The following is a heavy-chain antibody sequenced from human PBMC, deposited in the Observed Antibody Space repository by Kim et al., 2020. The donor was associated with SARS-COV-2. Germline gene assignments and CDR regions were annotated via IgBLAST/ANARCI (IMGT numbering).Heavy chain of an antibody. CDR3: ARLGCSGGSCSSDP. CDR2: IYYSGST. J-gene: IGHJ5*02. CDR1: GGSISSSSYY. V-gene: IGHV4-39*01. Sequence: SETLSLTCTVSGGSISSSSYYWGWIRQPPGKGLEWIGSIYYSGSTYYNPSLKSRVTISVDTSKNQFSLKLSSVTAADTAVYYCARLGCSGGSCSSDPWGQGTLVTVSS. D-gene: IGHD2-15*01.